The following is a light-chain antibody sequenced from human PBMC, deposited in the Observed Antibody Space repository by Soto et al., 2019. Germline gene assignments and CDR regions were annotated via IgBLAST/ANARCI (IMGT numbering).Light chain of an antibody. CDR2: VNSDGSH. J-gene: IGLJ2*01. V-gene: IGLV4-69*01. CDR1: SGHSSYA. CDR3: QTWGTGIHVV. Sequence: QPVLTQSPAASASLGASVKLTCTLSSGHSSYAIAWHQQQPEKGPRYLMKVNSDGSHSKGDGIPDRFSGSSSGAERYLTISSLQSEDEADYHCQTWGTGIHVVFGGGTKLTVL.